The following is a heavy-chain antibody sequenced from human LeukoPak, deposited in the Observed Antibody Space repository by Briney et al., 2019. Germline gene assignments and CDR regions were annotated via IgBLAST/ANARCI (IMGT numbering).Heavy chain of an antibody. Sequence: GGSLRLSCAASGFTFSSYWMNWARQAPGKGLEWVAFIWYDGSNKYYADSVKGRFTISRDNSKNTLYLQMNSLRAEDTAMYYCAGDRATSYFDYWGQGALVTISS. D-gene: IGHD1-26*01. J-gene: IGHJ4*02. CDR2: IWYDGSNK. V-gene: IGHV3-33*08. CDR1: GFTFSSYW. CDR3: AGDRATSYFDY.